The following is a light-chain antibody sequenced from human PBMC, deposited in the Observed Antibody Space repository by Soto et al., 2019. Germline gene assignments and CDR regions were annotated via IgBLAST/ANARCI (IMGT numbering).Light chain of an antibody. CDR2: DTS. CDR3: QQYNSWPPTWT. Sequence: EILMTQSPATPSVSPGEGATLSCRASQSVSTNLAWYQQKPGQAPRLLIYDTSTRATGIPARFSGSGSGTEFTLSISSLQSEDFAVYYCQQYNSWPPTWTFGQGTRWIS. V-gene: IGKV3-15*01. CDR1: QSVSTN. J-gene: IGKJ1*01.